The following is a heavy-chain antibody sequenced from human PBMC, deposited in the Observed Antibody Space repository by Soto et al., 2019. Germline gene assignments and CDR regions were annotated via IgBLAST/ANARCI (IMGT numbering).Heavy chain of an antibody. D-gene: IGHD3-9*01. CDR1: GFTFSSYS. J-gene: IGHJ4*01. Sequence: TGGSLRLSCAASGFTFSSYSMNWVRQAPGKGLEWVSYISSSSSTIDYAAPVKGRFTISRDDSKNIVYLQMNSLNTEDTAVYYCATGLLRYYAYWGHGTLVTVSS. V-gene: IGHV3-48*01. CDR3: ATGLLRYYAY. CDR2: ISSSSSTI.